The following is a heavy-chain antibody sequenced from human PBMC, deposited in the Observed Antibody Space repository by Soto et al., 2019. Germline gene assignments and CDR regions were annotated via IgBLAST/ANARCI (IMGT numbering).Heavy chain of an antibody. V-gene: IGHV4-34*01. Sequence: SETLSLTCAVYGSSFSGYYWTWTRQPPGKGLEWIGEINHSGSTNYNPSLKSRVTISVDTSKNQFSLKLSSVTAADTAVYYCARLRPPHYYDSSGYYLVNYFDYWGQGTLVTVSS. CDR1: GSSFSGYY. D-gene: IGHD3-22*01. CDR3: ARLRPPHYYDSSGYYLVNYFDY. CDR2: INHSGST. J-gene: IGHJ4*02.